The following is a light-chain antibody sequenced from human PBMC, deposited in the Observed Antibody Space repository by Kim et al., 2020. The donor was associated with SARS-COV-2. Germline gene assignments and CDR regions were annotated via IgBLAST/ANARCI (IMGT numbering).Light chain of an antibody. Sequence: ASVRDTVTITCRASQDVRNWLAWYQQNPRKAPKLLVYAASTLQSGVPSRFSGSGSGTEFTLTINTLQPEDLGTYYCQQANSFPYTFGQGTKVDIK. CDR3: QQANSFPYT. J-gene: IGKJ2*01. V-gene: IGKV1-12*01. CDR2: AAS. CDR1: QDVRNW.